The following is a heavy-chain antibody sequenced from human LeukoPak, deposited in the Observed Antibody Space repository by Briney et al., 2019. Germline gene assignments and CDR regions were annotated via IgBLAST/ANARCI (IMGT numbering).Heavy chain of an antibody. CDR1: GGSISSSSYY. J-gene: IGHJ5*02. Sequence: PSETLSLTCTVSGGSISSSSYYWCWIRQPPGKGLEWIGSIYYSGSTYYNPSLKSRVTISVDTSKNQFSLKLSSVTAADTAVYYCARPGSPPSGWFDPWGQGTLVTVSS. CDR3: ARPGSPPSGWFDP. CDR2: IYYSGST. D-gene: IGHD6-19*01. V-gene: IGHV4-39*01.